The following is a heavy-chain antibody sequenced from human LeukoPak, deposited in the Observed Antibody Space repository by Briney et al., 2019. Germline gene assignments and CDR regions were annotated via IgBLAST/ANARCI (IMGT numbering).Heavy chain of an antibody. J-gene: IGHJ4*02. V-gene: IGHV3-74*03. CDR1: GFTFSGHW. CDR3: VREETLWPFDG. CDR2: INERGTDS. Sequence: GGSLRLSCTASGFTFSGHWIHWVRQPPGMGLVWVSRINERGTDSMYAESVKGRFTISRDNAKNTVYLQMNSLRAEDTAVYYCVREETLWPFDGWGQGTLVRVS. D-gene: IGHD5-24*01.